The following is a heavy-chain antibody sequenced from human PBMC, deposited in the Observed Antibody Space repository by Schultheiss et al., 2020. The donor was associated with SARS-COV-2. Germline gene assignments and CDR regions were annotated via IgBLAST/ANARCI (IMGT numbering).Heavy chain of an antibody. D-gene: IGHD6-6*01. Sequence: GGSLRLSCAASGFTFSSYWMSWVRQAPGKGLEWVANIKQDGSEKYYVDSVKGRFTISRDNAKNSLYLQMNSLRAEDTAVYYCAKASGYGSSSDYFDYWGQGTLVTVSS. J-gene: IGHJ4*02. CDR1: GFTFSSYW. CDR2: IKQDGSEK. V-gene: IGHV3-7*03. CDR3: AKASGYGSSSDYFDY.